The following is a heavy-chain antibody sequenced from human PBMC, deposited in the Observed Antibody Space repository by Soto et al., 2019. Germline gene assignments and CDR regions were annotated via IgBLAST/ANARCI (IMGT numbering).Heavy chain of an antibody. CDR1: GGSISSGGYS. CDR3: AREVIFGVVIESRWFDP. J-gene: IGHJ5*02. Sequence: SETLSLTCAVSGGSISSGGYSWSWIRQPPGKGLEWIGYIYHSGSTYYNPSLKSRVTISVDRSKNQFSLKLSSVTAADTAVYYCAREVIFGVVIESRWFDPWGQGTLVTVSS. CDR2: IYHSGST. V-gene: IGHV4-30-2*01. D-gene: IGHD3-3*01.